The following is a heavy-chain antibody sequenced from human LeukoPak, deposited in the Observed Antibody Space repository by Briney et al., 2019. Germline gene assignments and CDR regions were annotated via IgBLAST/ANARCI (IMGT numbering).Heavy chain of an antibody. V-gene: IGHV4-61*02. Sequence: SETLSLTCTVSGGSISSGSYYWSWIRQPAGKGLEWIGRIYTSGSTNYNPSLKSRVTISVDTSKNQFSLKLSSVTAADTAVYYCARLYGNYQNYFDYWGQGTLVTVSS. D-gene: IGHD1-7*01. CDR1: GGSISSGSYY. J-gene: IGHJ4*02. CDR3: ARLYGNYQNYFDY. CDR2: IYTSGST.